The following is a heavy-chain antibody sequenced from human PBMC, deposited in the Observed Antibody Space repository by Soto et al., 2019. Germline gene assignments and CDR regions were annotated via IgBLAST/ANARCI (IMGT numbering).Heavy chain of an antibody. Sequence: SSETLSLTCTVSGGSISSSRYYWGWIRQPPGKGLEWIGSIYYSGSTYYNPSLKSRVTISVDTSKNQFSLKLSSVTAADTAVYYCARISGYDSPYYMDVWGKGTTVTVSS. V-gene: IGHV4-39*01. D-gene: IGHD5-12*01. CDR2: IYYSGST. J-gene: IGHJ6*03. CDR1: GGSISSSRYY. CDR3: ARISGYDSPYYMDV.